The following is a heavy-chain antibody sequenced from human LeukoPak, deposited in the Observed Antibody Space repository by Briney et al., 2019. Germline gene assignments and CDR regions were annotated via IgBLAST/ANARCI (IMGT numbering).Heavy chain of an antibody. CDR2: IKGDGSSA. V-gene: IGHV3-74*01. CDR3: TRGSGGYYHEPPFDY. D-gene: IGHD3-22*01. J-gene: IGHJ4*02. Sequence: GGSLRLSCAASGLTFSTYWMHWVRQAPGKGLVWVSFIKGDGSSATYADSMKGRFTISRDNAKNTLYLQMNSLRAEDTAVYYCTRGSGGYYHEPPFDYWGQGTLVTVSS. CDR1: GLTFSTYW.